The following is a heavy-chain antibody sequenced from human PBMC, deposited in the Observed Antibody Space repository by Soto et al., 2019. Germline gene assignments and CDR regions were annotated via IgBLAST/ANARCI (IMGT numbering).Heavy chain of an antibody. CDR1: GGSISSSNW. J-gene: IGHJ6*01. CDR2: IYHSGST. D-gene: IGHD3-16*02. V-gene: IGHV4-4*02. Sequence: PSETLSLTCAVSGGSISSSNWWSWVRQPPGKGLEWIGEIYHSGSTNYNPSLKSRVTISVDTSKNQFSLKLSSVTAADTAVYYCARGLTHYDYVWGSYRYTYGMDVWGQGTTVTXPS. CDR3: ARGLTHYDYVWGSYRYTYGMDV.